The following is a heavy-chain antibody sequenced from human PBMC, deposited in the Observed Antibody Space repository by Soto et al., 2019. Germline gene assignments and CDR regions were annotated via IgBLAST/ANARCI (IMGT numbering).Heavy chain of an antibody. CDR1: GFTFSNYW. CDR3: VRGSTRDY. Sequence: EVQLVESGGGLVQPGGSLRLSCAASGFTFSNYWMHWVRQAPEKGLVWVSRINSDGSSTTYADSVKGRFTISRDNAKKTLYLQMNSLRDEDTALYYCVRGSTRDYWGQGTLVTVSS. J-gene: IGHJ4*02. CDR2: INSDGSST. V-gene: IGHV3-74*01.